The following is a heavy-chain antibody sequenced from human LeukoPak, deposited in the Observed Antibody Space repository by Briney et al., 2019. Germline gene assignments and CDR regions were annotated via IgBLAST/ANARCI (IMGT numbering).Heavy chain of an antibody. J-gene: IGHJ4*02. CDR1: GFTFSTYS. CDR3: AKDSPGFGIVFAS. Sequence: QAGGSLRLSCAASGFTFSTYSMSWVRQAPGKGLEWVSTITAGGGNKDYADSVKGRFTISRDNSKNTAYLQMNSLRAEDTAVYYCAKDSPGFGIVFASWGQGTLVTVSS. CDR2: ITAGGGNK. D-gene: IGHD3-16*01. V-gene: IGHV3-23*01.